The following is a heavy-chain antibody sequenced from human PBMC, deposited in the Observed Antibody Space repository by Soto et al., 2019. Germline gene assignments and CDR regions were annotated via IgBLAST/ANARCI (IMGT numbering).Heavy chain of an antibody. CDR3: ASPVPAASPFDI. CDR1: GFTFSSYS. CDR2: ISSSSSYI. V-gene: IGHV3-21*01. J-gene: IGHJ3*02. Sequence: GGSLRLSCAASGFTFSSYSMNWVRQAAGKGLEWVSSISSSSSYIYYADSVKGRFTISRDNAKNSLYLQMNSLRAEDTAVYYCASPVPAASPFDIWGQGTMVTVSS. D-gene: IGHD2-2*01.